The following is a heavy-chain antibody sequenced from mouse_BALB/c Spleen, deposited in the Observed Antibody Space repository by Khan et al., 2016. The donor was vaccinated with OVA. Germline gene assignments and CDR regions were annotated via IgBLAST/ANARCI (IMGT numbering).Heavy chain of an antibody. Sequence: QVQLKESGPELVKPGASVKISCKASGYTFTDYYIKWVKQKPGQGLEWIGWIYPGSANTKYNEKFKGKATLTVDTSSSTAYMQLSSLTSEDTAVYFCEGRAVVTPRDALDYWGQGTSVTVSS. D-gene: IGHD2-1*01. CDR1: GYTFTDYY. CDR3: EGRAVVTPRDALDY. V-gene: IGHV1-84*02. J-gene: IGHJ4*01. CDR2: IYPGSANT.